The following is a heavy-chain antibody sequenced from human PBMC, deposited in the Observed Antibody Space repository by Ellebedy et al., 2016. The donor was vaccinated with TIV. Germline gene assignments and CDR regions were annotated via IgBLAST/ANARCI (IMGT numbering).Heavy chain of an antibody. D-gene: IGHD4-23*01. CDR3: VGRAVVPTAVSWFDT. CDR2: VHFSGTP. CDR1: GVPMITSRYH. V-gene: IGHV4-39*01. Sequence: MPSETLSPTCVASGVPMITSRYHWGWSRPPPGKGLERNGSVHFSGTPYYNPSLISRVTISVDPSKNQFSLTLNSVAAADTAVYYCVGRAVVPTAVSWFDTWGQGALVTVSS. J-gene: IGHJ5*02.